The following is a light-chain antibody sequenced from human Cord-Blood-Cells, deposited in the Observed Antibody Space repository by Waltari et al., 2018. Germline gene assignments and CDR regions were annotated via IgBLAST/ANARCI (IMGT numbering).Light chain of an antibody. CDR3: SSYAGSNNLV. J-gene: IGLJ2*01. Sequence: QSALTQPPSTSGSPGQSVPLSCTGTSSDLGGHNYVSWYQQHPGNAPKLMIYGVSGRPCGFPDRFSGSKAGNTASLTVSGLQAEDEADYYCSSYAGSNNLVFGGGTKLTVL. V-gene: IGLV2-8*01. CDR2: GVS. CDR1: SSDLGGHNY.